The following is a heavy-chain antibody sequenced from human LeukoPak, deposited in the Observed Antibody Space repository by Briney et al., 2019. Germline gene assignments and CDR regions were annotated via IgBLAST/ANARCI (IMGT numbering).Heavy chain of an antibody. Sequence: SETLSLTCTVSGGSISSSSYYWGWIRQPPGKGLEWIGSIYYSGSTYYNPSLKSRVTISVDTSKNQFSLKLSSVTAADTAVYYCARGGGRIVGATTVFDYWGQGTLVTVSS. CDR1: GGSISSSSYY. CDR2: IYYSGST. J-gene: IGHJ4*02. D-gene: IGHD1-26*01. V-gene: IGHV4-39*07. CDR3: ARGGGRIVGATTVFDY.